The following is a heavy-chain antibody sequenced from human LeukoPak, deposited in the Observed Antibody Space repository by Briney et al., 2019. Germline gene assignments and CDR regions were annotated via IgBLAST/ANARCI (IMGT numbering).Heavy chain of an antibody. CDR1: GFTFSSYS. V-gene: IGHV3-21*01. D-gene: IGHD3-9*01. Sequence: GGSLRLSCAASGFTFSSYSMNCVRQAPGKGLEWVSSISSSSSYIYYADSVKGRFTISRDNAKNSLYLQMNSLRAEDTAVYYCARDKGSIFWPMDVWGQGTTVTVSS. CDR2: ISSSSSYI. J-gene: IGHJ6*02. CDR3: ARDKGSIFWPMDV.